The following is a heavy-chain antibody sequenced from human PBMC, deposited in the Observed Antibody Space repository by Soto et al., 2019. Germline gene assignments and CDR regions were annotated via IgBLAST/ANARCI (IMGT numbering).Heavy chain of an antibody. CDR1: GGSISSYY. Sequence: SETLSLTCTVSGGSISSYYWSWIRQPPGKGLEWIGYIYYSGSTNYNPSLKSRVTISVDTSKNQFSLKLSSVTAADTAVYYCARQIAAAVRWFDPWGQGTLVTVSS. V-gene: IGHV4-59*08. D-gene: IGHD6-13*01. CDR2: IYYSGST. J-gene: IGHJ5*02. CDR3: ARQIAAAVRWFDP.